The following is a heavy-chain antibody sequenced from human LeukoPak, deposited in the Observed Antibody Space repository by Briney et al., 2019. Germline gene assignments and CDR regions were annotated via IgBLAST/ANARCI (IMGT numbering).Heavy chain of an antibody. Sequence: PGGSLRPSCAASGFTFSSYAMHWARQAPGKGLEWVAVISYDGSNKYYADSVKGRFTISRDNSKNTLYLQMNSLRAEDTAVYYCAREGSSWTQYNWFDPWGQGTLVTVSS. CDR3: AREGSSWTQYNWFDP. CDR2: ISYDGSNK. V-gene: IGHV3-30*04. J-gene: IGHJ5*02. D-gene: IGHD6-13*01. CDR1: GFTFSSYA.